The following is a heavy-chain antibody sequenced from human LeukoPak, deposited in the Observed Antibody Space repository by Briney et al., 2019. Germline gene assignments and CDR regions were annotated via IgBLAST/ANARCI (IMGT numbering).Heavy chain of an antibody. Sequence: PSETLSLTCAVSGGSFIGYHWNWIPQPPGKGLEWIGEINHRGNPNYNPSLMSRVTISIDTSKNQFSLKLRSLTAADTAVYYCARDPTTVVTTPYYFDDWGQGTLVTVSS. J-gene: IGHJ4*02. D-gene: IGHD4-23*01. CDR2: INHRGNP. CDR1: GGSFIGYH. V-gene: IGHV4-34*01. CDR3: ARDPTTVVTTPYYFDD.